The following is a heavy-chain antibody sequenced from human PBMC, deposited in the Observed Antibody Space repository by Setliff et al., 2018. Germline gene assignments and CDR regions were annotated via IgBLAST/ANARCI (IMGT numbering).Heavy chain of an antibody. CDR1: GFTFSSYA. CDR2: ISGYGSRT. V-gene: IGHV3-23*01. CDR3: ARSPGWLPWIDF. Sequence: GSLRLSCAASGFTFSSYAMTWVRQAPGKGLEWVSGISGYGSRTYYADSVKGRSTISRDNSQNTMYLQMNSLRVEDTAVYYCARSPGWLPWIDFWGQGTLVTVSS. J-gene: IGHJ4*02. D-gene: IGHD3-22*01.